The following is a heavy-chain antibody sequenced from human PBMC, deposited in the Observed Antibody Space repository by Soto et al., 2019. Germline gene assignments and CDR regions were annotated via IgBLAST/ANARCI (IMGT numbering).Heavy chain of an antibody. CDR3: VTVPADIYNWFDP. Sequence: PGGSLRLSCSASGFTFSSYAMHWVRQAPGKGLEYVSAISSNGGSTYYADSVKGRFTISRDNSKNTLYLQMSSLRAEDTAVYYCVTVPADIYNWFDPWGQGTLVTVSS. J-gene: IGHJ5*02. CDR2: ISSNGGST. V-gene: IGHV3-64D*08. D-gene: IGHD2-2*01. CDR1: GFTFSSYA.